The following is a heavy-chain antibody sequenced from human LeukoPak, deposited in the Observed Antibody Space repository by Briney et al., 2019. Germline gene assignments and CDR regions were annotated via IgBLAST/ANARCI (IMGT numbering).Heavy chain of an antibody. Sequence: GGSLGLSCATSGFSFSGAWLSWVRQAPGKGLEWIGRIQHGGTTDYAAPVRGRFTISRDDSKATLYLQMNSLKTEDTAIYYCTTVTHFYLGGQGTLVTVSS. CDR2: IQHGGTT. CDR3: TTVTHFYL. V-gene: IGHV3-15*01. J-gene: IGHJ4*02. D-gene: IGHD2-15*01. CDR1: GFSFSGAW.